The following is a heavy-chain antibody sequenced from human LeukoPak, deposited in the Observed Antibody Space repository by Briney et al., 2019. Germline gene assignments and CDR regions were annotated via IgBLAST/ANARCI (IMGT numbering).Heavy chain of an antibody. J-gene: IGHJ6*02. CDR2: IYYSGST. V-gene: IGHV4-31*03. Sequence: SETLSLTCTVSGGSISSGGYYWSWIRQHPGKGLEWIGYIYYSGSTYYNPSLKSRVTISVDTSKNQFSLKLSSVTAADTAVYYCARLDYCDSSGYLKGNYYYYYGMDVWGQGTTVTVSS. CDR1: GGSISSGGYY. D-gene: IGHD3-22*01. CDR3: ARLDYCDSSGYLKGNYYYYYGMDV.